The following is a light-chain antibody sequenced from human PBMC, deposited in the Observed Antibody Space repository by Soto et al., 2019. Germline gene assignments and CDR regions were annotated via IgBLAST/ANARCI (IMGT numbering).Light chain of an antibody. Sequence: QSALTQPASVSGSPGQSITISCTGTSSDVGGYNYVSWYQQHPGKAPKLMIYKVSNRPSGVSNRFSGSKSGNTASLTISGLQAEDEADYYCSSYTSSSPYVFGTGTKLTVL. V-gene: IGLV2-14*01. CDR3: SSYTSSSPYV. J-gene: IGLJ1*01. CDR1: SSDVGGYNY. CDR2: KVS.